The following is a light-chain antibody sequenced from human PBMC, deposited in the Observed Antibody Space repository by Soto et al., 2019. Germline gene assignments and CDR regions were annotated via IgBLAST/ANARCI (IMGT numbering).Light chain of an antibody. J-gene: IGKJ2*01. CDR1: QSVSSN. CDR2: GAS. CDR3: QQYHNWPLYT. V-gene: IGKV3-15*01. Sequence: EIVMTQSPATLSVSPGEGATLSCRASQSVSSNLAWYQPKPGQAPRLLIYGASTRATGIPARFSGSRSGTEFTVTSSSLQSEDLAVYYCQQYHNWPLYTFGQGTKLYI.